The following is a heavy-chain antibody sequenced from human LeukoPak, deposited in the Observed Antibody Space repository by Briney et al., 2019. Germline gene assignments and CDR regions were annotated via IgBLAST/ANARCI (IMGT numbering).Heavy chain of an antibody. CDR2: IWYDGSNK. CDR3: ARDVPFYDILTGGAFDI. V-gene: IGHV3-33*01. J-gene: IGHJ3*02. Sequence: GGSMRLSCAASGFTFSSYGMHWVRQAPGMGLEWVAVIWYDGSNKYYADSVKGRFTISRDNSKNTLYLQMNSLRAEDTAVYYCARDVPFYDILTGGAFDIWGQGTMVTVSS. D-gene: IGHD3-9*01. CDR1: GFTFSSYG.